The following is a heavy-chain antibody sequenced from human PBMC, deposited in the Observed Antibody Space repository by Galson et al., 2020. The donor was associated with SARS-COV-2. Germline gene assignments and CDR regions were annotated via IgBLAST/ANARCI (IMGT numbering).Heavy chain of an antibody. Sequence: SETLSLTCTVSGGPLSPYYWSWIRQTPGKRLEWVGNIDYSGRTIYNPSLKSRVTISLQTSKNQFSLDLTAMTAADTAVYYCARGGGDYPNDHYGLDVWGNGTTVTLSS. J-gene: IGHJ6*04. V-gene: IGHV4-59*01. CDR1: GGPLSPYY. D-gene: IGHD4-17*01. CDR2: IDYSGRT. CDR3: ARGGGDYPNDHYGLDV.